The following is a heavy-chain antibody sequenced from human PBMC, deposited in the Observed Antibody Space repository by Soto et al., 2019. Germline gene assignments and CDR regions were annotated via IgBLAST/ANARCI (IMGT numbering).Heavy chain of an antibody. D-gene: IGHD5-18*01. V-gene: IGHV3-30*18. CDR1: GFTFSSYG. CDR2: ISYDGSNK. CDR3: AKEAWDTAMVKYFYYYGMDV. J-gene: IGHJ6*02. Sequence: LRLSCAASGFTFSSYGMHWVRQAPGKGLEWVAVISYDGSNKYYADSVKGRFTISRDNSKNTLYLQMNSLRAEDTAVYYCAKEAWDTAMVKYFYYYGMDVWGQGTTVTVSS.